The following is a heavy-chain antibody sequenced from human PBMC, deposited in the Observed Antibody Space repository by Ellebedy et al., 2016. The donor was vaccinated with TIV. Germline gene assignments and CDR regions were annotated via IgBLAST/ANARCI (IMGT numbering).Heavy chain of an antibody. CDR3: ASRGVAVQGADY. D-gene: IGHD3-10*01. J-gene: IGHJ4*02. Sequence: GESLKISCAASGFTFSSYWMHWVRPAPGKGLLWVSLITSDGSRTTYADSVKGRFTISRDTAKNTRYLQMNSLRAEDTAVYYCASRGVAVQGADYWGQGTLVTVSS. V-gene: IGHV3-74*01. CDR2: ITSDGSRT. CDR1: GFTFSSYW.